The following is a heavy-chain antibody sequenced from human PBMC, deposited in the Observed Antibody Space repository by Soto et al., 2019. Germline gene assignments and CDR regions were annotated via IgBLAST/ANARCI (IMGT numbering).Heavy chain of an antibody. CDR3: ARETYGDYYYYYYMDV. CDR2: IWYDGSNK. D-gene: IGHD4-17*01. Sequence: GGSLRLSCAASGFTFSSYGMHWVRQAPGKGLEWVAVIWYDGSNKYYADSVKGRFTISRDNSKNTLYLQMNSLRAEDTAVYYCARETYGDYYYYYYMDVWGKGTTVTVSS. J-gene: IGHJ6*03. V-gene: IGHV3-33*01. CDR1: GFTFSSYG.